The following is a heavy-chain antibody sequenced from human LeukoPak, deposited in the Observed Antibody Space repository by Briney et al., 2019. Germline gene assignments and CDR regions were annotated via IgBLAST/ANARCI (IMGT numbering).Heavy chain of an antibody. CDR3: VRDQYDSVWGSHRPYFDY. D-gene: IGHD3-16*02. Sequence: ASVKASCKASGYTFSSYGISWVRQAPGQGLEWMGWISVYNGNPEYAQKFQGRVIMTTDTFTSTAYMELRSLRSDDTAVYYCVRDQYDSVWGSHRPYFDYWGQGTLVTVSS. J-gene: IGHJ4*02. CDR1: GYTFSSYG. CDR2: ISVYNGNP. V-gene: IGHV1-18*01.